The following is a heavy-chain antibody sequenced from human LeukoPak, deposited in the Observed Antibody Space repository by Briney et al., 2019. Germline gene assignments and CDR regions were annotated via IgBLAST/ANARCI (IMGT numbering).Heavy chain of an antibody. J-gene: IGHJ5*02. CDR3: ARESTRYGSGNYNWFDR. CDR2: IYRSGTT. Sequence: SETLSLTCTVPGDSMRDYYWAWLRQSAGKGLEWIGRIYRSGTTNYSPSLHSRVTMSIDTSQNYFSLKLTSVTAADTAVYYCARESTRYGSGNYNWFDRWGQGTLVTVSS. CDR1: GDSMRDYY. D-gene: IGHD3-10*01. V-gene: IGHV4-4*07.